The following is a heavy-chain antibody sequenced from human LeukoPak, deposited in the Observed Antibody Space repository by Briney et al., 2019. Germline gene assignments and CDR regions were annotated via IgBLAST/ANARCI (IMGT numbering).Heavy chain of an antibody. J-gene: IGHJ3*02. CDR3: AKCRGSGSYRDAFDI. V-gene: IGHV3-21*01. Sequence: TTGGSLRLSCAASGFTFSSYSMNWVRQAPGKGLEWVSSITSSSSYMYYADSVKGRFTISRDNAKNSLYLQMNTLRAEDTAVYYCAKCRGSGSYRDAFDIWGQGTMVTVSS. D-gene: IGHD3-10*01. CDR2: ITSSSSYM. CDR1: GFTFSSYS.